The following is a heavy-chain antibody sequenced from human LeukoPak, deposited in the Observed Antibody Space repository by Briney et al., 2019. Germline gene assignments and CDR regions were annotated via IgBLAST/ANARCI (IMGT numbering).Heavy chain of an antibody. CDR2: ISGSGGST. J-gene: IGHJ4*02. CDR1: GFTFSSYG. CDR3: ARDSEGSGSFYYFDY. Sequence: GGSLRLSCAASGFTFSSYGMSWVRQAPGKGLEWVSAISGSGGSTYYADSVKGRFTISRDNSKNTLYLQMNSLRAEDTAVYYCARDSEGSGSFYYFDYWGQGTLVTVSS. V-gene: IGHV3-23*01. D-gene: IGHD1-26*01.